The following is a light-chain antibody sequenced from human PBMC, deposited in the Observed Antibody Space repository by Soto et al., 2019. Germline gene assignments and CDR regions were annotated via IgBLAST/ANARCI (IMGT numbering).Light chain of an antibody. Sequence: DIQMTQSPSSLSASVGDRVTISCRASQNIGSYLNWYQQSPGKAPKLLIYTASSLQSGVPSRFSGIQSGTDLTLTINILQPEDFATYYCQRGYRSPSPFGEGTRLEI. V-gene: IGKV1-39*01. CDR3: QRGYRSPSP. CDR1: QNIGSY. J-gene: IGKJ5*01. CDR2: TAS.